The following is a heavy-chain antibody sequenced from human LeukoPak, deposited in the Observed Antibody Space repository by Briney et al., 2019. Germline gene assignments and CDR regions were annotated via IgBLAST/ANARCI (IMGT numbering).Heavy chain of an antibody. CDR3: ARGPRAAADDY. V-gene: IGHV1-3*01. CDR1: GDTFINFA. CDR2: INAGNGNT. Sequence: GASVKVSCKASGDTFINFAINWGRQAPGQRPEWMGWINAGNGNTKYSQKFQGRVTITRDTSASTAYMELSGLTSEDTAVYYCARGPRAAADDYSGQGTLVTVSS. J-gene: IGHJ4*02. D-gene: IGHD6-13*01.